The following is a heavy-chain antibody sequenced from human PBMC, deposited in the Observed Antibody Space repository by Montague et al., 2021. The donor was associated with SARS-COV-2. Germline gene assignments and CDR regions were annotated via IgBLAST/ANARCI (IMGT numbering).Heavy chain of an antibody. CDR3: ATYWQGGSGRGS. J-gene: IGHJ5*02. D-gene: IGHD3-10*01. Sequence: SETLSLTCIVSGVSVSNRYTHWSWIRQSPGKGLEWIGHIDYGGSPNYSPSLHSRVTISLDTSKNQLSLRLNSATAADTAVYYCATYWQGGSGRGSWGQGTLVTVSS. CDR2: IDYGGSP. V-gene: IGHV4-61*01. CDR1: GVSVSNRYTH.